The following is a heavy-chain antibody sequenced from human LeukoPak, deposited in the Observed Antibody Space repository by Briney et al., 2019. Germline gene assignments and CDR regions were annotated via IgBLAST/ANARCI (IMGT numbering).Heavy chain of an antibody. CDR2: INPNSGGT. J-gene: IGHJ1*01. Sequence: ASVKVSCKASGYTFTSYYMHWVRQAPGQGLEWMGWINPNSGGTNYAQKFQGRVTMTRDTSISTAYMELSRLRSDDTAVYYCAREGVVTAILTDFQHWGQGTLVTAS. V-gene: IGHV1-2*02. D-gene: IGHD2-21*02. CDR1: GYTFTSYY. CDR3: AREGVVTAILTDFQH.